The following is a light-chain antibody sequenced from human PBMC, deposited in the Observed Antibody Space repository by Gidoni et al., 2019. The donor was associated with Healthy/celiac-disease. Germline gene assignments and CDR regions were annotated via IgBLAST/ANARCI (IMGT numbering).Light chain of an antibody. V-gene: IGKV1-5*03. CDR2: KAS. CDR3: QKYNNYWT. Sequence: DIQITQSPSTLSASVGDRVTITCLSSQSISSWLAWYQQKPGKAPKLLIYKASSLESGVPSRFSGSGSGKEFTITISSLQHDDFANYYCQKYNNYWTFGQGTKVEIK. J-gene: IGKJ1*01. CDR1: QSISSW.